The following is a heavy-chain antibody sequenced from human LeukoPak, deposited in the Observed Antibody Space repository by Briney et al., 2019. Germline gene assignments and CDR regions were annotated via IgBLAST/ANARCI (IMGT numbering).Heavy chain of an antibody. CDR2: IRYDGTAK. CDR3: ARRAGAYSHPYDY. J-gene: IGHJ4*02. D-gene: IGHD4/OR15-4a*01. V-gene: IGHV3-30*02. Sequence: PGGSLRLSCAASGFTFSSYGMHWVRQAPGKGLDWVAFIRYDGTAKYHADSVKGRFTISRDNSKNTLYLQMNSLRAEDTAVYYCARRAGAYSHPYDYWGQGTLVTVSS. CDR1: GFTFSSYG.